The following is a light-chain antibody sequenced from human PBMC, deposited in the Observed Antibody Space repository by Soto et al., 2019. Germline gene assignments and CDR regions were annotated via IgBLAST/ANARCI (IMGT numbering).Light chain of an antibody. CDR1: QTISSW. Sequence: DIQMTQSPSTLSASLGDRVTITCRASQTISSWLAWYQQKLGKAPKLLIYKASSLEGGVPSRFSGSGSGTEFTLTISSLQPDDSATYYCQQYNGTFGQGTKVEVK. CDR3: QQYNGT. V-gene: IGKV1-5*03. J-gene: IGKJ1*01. CDR2: KAS.